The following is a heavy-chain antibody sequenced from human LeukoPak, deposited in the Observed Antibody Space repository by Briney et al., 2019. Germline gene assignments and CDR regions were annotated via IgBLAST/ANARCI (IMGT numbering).Heavy chain of an antibody. CDR1: GYTFTGYY. D-gene: IGHD6-19*01. V-gene: IGHV1-2*02. J-gene: IGHJ5*02. CDR2: INPNSGGT. CDR3: ARDRAAVAGNWFDP. Sequence: ASVKVSCKASGYTFTGYYMHWVRQAPGQGLEWMGWINPNSGGTSYAQKFQGRVTMTRDTSISTAYMELSRLRSDDTAVYYCARDRAAVAGNWFDPWGQGTLVTVSS.